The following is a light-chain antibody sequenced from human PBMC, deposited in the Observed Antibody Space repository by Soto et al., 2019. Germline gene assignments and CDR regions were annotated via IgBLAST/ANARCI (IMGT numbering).Light chain of an antibody. Sequence: QSALTQPRSVSGSPGQSVTISCTGTSSDVGGYTYISWYQQNAGKPPKLMIYDVTKRPSGVPDRFSGSKSGNTASLTISGLQAGDESDYYCCSYAGKYTFLFGAGTKLTVL. CDR3: CSYAGKYTFL. CDR2: DVT. J-gene: IGLJ2*01. CDR1: SSDVGGYTY. V-gene: IGLV2-11*01.